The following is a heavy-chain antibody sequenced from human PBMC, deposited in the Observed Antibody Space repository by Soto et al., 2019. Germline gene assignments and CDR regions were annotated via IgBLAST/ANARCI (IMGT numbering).Heavy chain of an antibody. CDR3: AKDSYYDFWSGYYDY. D-gene: IGHD3-3*01. Sequence: GGSLRLSCAASGFTFSSYAMSWVRQAPGKGLEWVSAISGSGGSTYYADSVKGRFTISRDNSKNTLYLQMNSLRAEDTAVYYCAKDSYYDFWSGYYDYWGQGTLVTVSS. J-gene: IGHJ4*02. V-gene: IGHV3-23*01. CDR2: ISGSGGST. CDR1: GFTFSSYA.